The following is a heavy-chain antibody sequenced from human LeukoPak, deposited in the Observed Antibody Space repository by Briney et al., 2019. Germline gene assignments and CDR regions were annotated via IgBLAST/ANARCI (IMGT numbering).Heavy chain of an antibody. J-gene: IGHJ5*02. CDR1: GFTFSSYS. CDR2: ISSSSSYI. V-gene: IGHV3-21*01. Sequence: GGSLRLSCAASGFTFSSYSMNWVRQAPGKGLEWVSSISSSSSYIYYADSVKGRFTISRDNAKNSLYLQMNSLRAEDTAVYYCARGSVWLEPNWFDPWGQGTLVTVSS. D-gene: IGHD6-19*01. CDR3: ARGSVWLEPNWFDP.